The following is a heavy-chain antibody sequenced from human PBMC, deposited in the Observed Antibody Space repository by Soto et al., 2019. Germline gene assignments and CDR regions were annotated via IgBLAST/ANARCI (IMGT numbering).Heavy chain of an antibody. CDR3: ARDPWRTRNYYYYGMDV. D-gene: IGHD3-3*01. CDR1: GYTFTGYY. V-gene: IGHV1-2*02. J-gene: IGHJ6*02. CDR2: INPNSGGT. Sequence: AASVKVSCKASGYTFTGYYMLWVRQAPGQGLEWMGWINPNSGGTNYAQKFQGRVTMTRDTSISTAYMELSRLRSDDTAVYYCARDPWRTRNYYYYGMDVWGQGTTVTVSS.